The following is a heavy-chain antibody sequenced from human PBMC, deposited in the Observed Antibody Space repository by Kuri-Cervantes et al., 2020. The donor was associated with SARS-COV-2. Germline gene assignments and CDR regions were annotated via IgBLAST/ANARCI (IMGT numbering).Heavy chain of an antibody. D-gene: IGHD6-19*01. J-gene: IGHJ4*02. CDR1: GFTFDDYA. CDR3: AKDQYSSGWYPHY. V-gene: IGHV3-23*01. Sequence: GGSLRLSCAASGFTFDDYAMHWVRQAPGKGLEWVSGISGSGGSTYYPDSVRGRFTISRDNSKNMVYLQMNSLRAEDTAIYYCAKDQYSSGWYPHYWGQGILVTVSS. CDR2: ISGSGGST.